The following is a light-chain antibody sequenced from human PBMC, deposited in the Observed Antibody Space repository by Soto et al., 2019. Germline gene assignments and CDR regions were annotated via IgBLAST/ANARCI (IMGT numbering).Light chain of an antibody. V-gene: IGLV1-47*01. CDR2: RNN. Sequence: QSVLTQPPSASETPGQRVTISCSGSSSNIGSNHVYWYQQFPGTAPKLLIYRNNQRPSGVPDRFSGSKSGTSASLAISGLRSEDEADYYCAAWDNSLSGLWVFGGGTKLTVL. J-gene: IGLJ3*02. CDR3: AAWDNSLSGLWV. CDR1: SSNIGSNH.